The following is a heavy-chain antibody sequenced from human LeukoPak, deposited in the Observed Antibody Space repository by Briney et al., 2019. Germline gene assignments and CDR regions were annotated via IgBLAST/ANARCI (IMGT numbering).Heavy chain of an antibody. V-gene: IGHV1-24*01. Sequence: ASVKVSCEVSGYTLTELSMHWVRQAPGKGLEWMGGFDPEDGETIYAQKFQGRVTMTEDTSTDTAYMELSSLRSEDTAVYYCATGNARELLPYWYFDLWGRGTLVTVSS. J-gene: IGHJ2*01. CDR3: ATGNARELLPYWYFDL. CDR2: FDPEDGET. D-gene: IGHD1-26*01. CDR1: GYTLTELS.